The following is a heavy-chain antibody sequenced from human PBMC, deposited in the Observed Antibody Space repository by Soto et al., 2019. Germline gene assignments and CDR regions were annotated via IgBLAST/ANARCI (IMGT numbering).Heavy chain of an antibody. J-gene: IGHJ4*02. CDR3: ARVGGVVVPAGDQFDY. Sequence: GGSLRLSCAASGFTFSSYSMNWVRQAPGKGLEWVSSISSSSSYIYYADSVKGRFTISRDNAKKSLYLQMNSLRAEDTAVYYCARVGGVVVPAGDQFDYWGQGTLVTVSS. CDR2: ISSSSSYI. CDR1: GFTFSSYS. V-gene: IGHV3-21*01. D-gene: IGHD2-2*01.